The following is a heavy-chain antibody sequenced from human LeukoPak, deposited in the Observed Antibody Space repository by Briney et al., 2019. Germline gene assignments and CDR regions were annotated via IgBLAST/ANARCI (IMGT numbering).Heavy chain of an antibody. CDR3: AKDLANYDILIGDFDY. D-gene: IGHD3-9*01. J-gene: IGHJ4*02. Sequence: GGSLRLSCAASGFTFSSYAMSWVRQAPGKGLEWVSAISGSGGSAYYADSVKGRFTISRDNSKNTLYLQMNSLRAEDTAIYYCAKDLANYDILIGDFDYWGQGTLVTVSS. V-gene: IGHV3-23*01. CDR2: ISGSGGSA. CDR1: GFTFSSYA.